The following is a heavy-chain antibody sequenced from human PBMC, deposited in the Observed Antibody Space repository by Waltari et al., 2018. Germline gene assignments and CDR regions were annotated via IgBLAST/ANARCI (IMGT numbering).Heavy chain of an antibody. D-gene: IGHD3-10*01. Sequence: EVQLVESGGGLVQPGRSLRLSCTASGFTFGDSAMSWVRQAPGKGLEWVGFIRSKAYGGTTEYAASVKGRFTISRDDSKSIAYLQMNSLKTEDTAVYYCTRDRDYLDAFDIWGQGTMVTVSS. CDR1: GFTFGDSA. V-gene: IGHV3-49*04. CDR2: IRSKAYGGTT. CDR3: TRDRDYLDAFDI. J-gene: IGHJ3*02.